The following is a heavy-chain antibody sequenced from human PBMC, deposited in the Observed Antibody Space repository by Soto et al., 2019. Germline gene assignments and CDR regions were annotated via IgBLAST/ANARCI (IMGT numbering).Heavy chain of an antibody. CDR1: GYTFTSYA. CDR3: ARGLYYDYVWGSYRPENYFDY. D-gene: IGHD3-16*02. V-gene: IGHV1-3*05. Sequence: QVQLVQSGAEEKKPGASVKVSCKASGYTFTSYAMHWVRQAPGQRLEWMGWINAGNGNTKYSQKFQGRVTITRDTSASTAYMELSSLRSEDTAVYYCARGLYYDYVWGSYRPENYFDYWGQGTLVTVSS. CDR2: INAGNGNT. J-gene: IGHJ4*02.